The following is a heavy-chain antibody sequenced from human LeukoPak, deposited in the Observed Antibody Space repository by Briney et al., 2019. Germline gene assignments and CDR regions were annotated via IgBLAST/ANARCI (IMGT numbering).Heavy chain of an antibody. V-gene: IGHV3-48*01. CDR1: GFTFSSYN. Sequence: GGSLRLSCAASGFTFSSYNMIWVRQAPGKGLEWVSYISSSRGIKYYADSVKGRFTISRENAKNSLFLQMNSLRAEDTAVYYCARELHDYYYMDVWGKGTTITVSS. CDR2: ISSSRGIK. D-gene: IGHD3-10*01. J-gene: IGHJ6*03. CDR3: ARELHDYYYMDV.